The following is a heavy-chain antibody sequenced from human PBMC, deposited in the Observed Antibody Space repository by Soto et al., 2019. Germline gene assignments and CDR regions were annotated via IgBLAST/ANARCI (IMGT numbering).Heavy chain of an antibody. CDR1: GFTFSNYG. CDR2: ILNDGSNR. CDR3: ARDDEYSGNGMDV. D-gene: IGHD3-10*01. Sequence: QVQLVESGGGVVQPGRSLRLSCAASGFTFSNYGMHWVRQAPGKGLEWVAVILNDGSNRYHADSVKDRFTISRDNSKNTLYLQMNSLRADDTAVYYCARDDEYSGNGMDVWGQGTTVTVS. J-gene: IGHJ6*02. V-gene: IGHV3-33*01.